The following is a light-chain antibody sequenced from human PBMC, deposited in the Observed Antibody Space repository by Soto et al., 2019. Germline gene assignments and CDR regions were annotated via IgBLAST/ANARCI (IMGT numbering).Light chain of an antibody. CDR3: QQYNSYWT. J-gene: IGKJ1*01. V-gene: IGKV1-5*03. Sequence: DIQMTQSPFTLSASVGDRVTITCRASQRTSGWLAWYQQKPGKAPKLLIYKASSLESGVPSRFSGSGSGTEFTLTISSLQPDDFATYYCQQYNSYWTFGQGTKVDIK. CDR1: QRTSGW. CDR2: KAS.